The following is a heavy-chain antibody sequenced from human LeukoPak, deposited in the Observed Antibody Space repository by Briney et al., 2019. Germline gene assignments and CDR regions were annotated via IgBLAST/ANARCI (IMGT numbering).Heavy chain of an antibody. CDR1: GGSISSSSYY. Sequence: SETLSLTCTVSGGSISSSSYYWGWIRQPPGKGLEWIGSIYYSGSTYYNPSLKSRVTISVDTSKNQFSLKLSSVTAADTAVYYCARLGRDGYNWVDYWGQGTLVTVSS. CDR2: IYYSGST. D-gene: IGHD5-24*01. CDR3: ARLGRDGYNWVDY. J-gene: IGHJ4*02. V-gene: IGHV4-39*01.